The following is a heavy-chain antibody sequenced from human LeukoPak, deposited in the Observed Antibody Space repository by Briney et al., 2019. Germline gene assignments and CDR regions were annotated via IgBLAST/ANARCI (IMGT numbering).Heavy chain of an antibody. CDR1: GGTFSSYT. CDR2: IIPILGIA. CDR3: ARGDVSYGDSGSDY. Sequence: ASVKVSCKASGGTFSSYTISWVRQAPGQGLEWMGRIIPILGIANYAQKFQGRVTITAHKSTSTAYMELSSLRSEDTAVYYCARGDVSYGDSGSDYWGQGTLVTVSS. D-gene: IGHD4-17*01. J-gene: IGHJ4*02. V-gene: IGHV1-69*02.